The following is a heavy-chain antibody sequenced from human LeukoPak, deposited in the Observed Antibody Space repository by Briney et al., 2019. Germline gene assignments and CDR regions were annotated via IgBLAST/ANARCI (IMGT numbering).Heavy chain of an antibody. CDR3: AKVSEDFAVVVVRALDY. CDR2: ISGSGVGT. D-gene: IGHD2-15*01. CDR1: GFTFSSYA. V-gene: IGHV3-23*01. J-gene: IGHJ4*02. Sequence: GGSLRLSCAASGFTFSSYAMSWVRQAPGKGLEWVSVISGSGVGTHYADSVKGRITISRDNSKNTLYLQINSLRADDTAVYYCAKVSEDFAVVVVRALDYWGQGTLVTVSS.